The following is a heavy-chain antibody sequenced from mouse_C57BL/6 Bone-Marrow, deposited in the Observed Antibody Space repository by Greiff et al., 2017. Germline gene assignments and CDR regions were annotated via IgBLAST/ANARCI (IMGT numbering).Heavy chain of an antibody. CDR1: GFNIKDYY. CDR2: IEPEDGET. Sequence: EVQLQQSGAELVKPGASVKLSCTASGFNIKDYYMHWVKQRAEQGLGWIGRIEPEDGETKYAPKFQGKATITADPSSNTAYLQLSSLTSEDTAVYYCAREDYCGSLDVWGTGTTVTVSS. V-gene: IGHV14-2*01. J-gene: IGHJ1*03. CDR3: AREDYCGSLDV. D-gene: IGHD1-1*01.